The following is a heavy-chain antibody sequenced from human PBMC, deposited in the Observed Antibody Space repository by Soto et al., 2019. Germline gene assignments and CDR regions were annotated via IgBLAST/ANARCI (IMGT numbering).Heavy chain of an antibody. CDR3: ASYRRGWFDP. CDR1: GGSITNSY. CDR2: IYYSGST. V-gene: IGHV4-59*01. J-gene: IGHJ5*02. Sequence: ASETLSLTCTVSGGSITNSYWSWIRQPPGKRLEWIGYIYYSGSTNYNPSLKSRVTISVDTSKNQFSLNLRSVTAADTAVYYCASYRRGWFDPWGQGTLVTVSS.